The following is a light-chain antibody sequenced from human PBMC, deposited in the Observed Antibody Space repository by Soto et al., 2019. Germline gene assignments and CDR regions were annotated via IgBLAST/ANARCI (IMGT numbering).Light chain of an antibody. CDR3: QQYVTYPS. V-gene: IGKV1-5*03. CDR2: TPS. J-gene: IGKJ2*01. Sequence: DIQMTQSPSTLSASVGDRVTITCRASQNINTWLAWYQQKPGEAPKVLMYTPSTLENGVPSRFSGSGSGTEFTLTISSLQPDDFATYYCQQYVTYPSFGQGTKLEIK. CDR1: QNINTW.